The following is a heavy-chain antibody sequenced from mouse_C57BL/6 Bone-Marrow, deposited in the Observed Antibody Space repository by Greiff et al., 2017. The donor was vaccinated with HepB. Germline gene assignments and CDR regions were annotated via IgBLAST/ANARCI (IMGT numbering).Heavy chain of an antibody. D-gene: IGHD1-2*01. CDR3: ARDLTTALDY. CDR2: ISSGSSTI. V-gene: IGHV5-17*01. CDR1: GFTFSDYG. Sequence: EVKLVESGGGLVKPGGSLKLSCAASGFTFSDYGMHWVRQAPEKGLEWVAYISSGSSTIYYADTVKGRFTISRDNAKNTLFLQMTSLRSEDTAMYYCARDLTTALDYWGQGTTLTVSS. J-gene: IGHJ2*01.